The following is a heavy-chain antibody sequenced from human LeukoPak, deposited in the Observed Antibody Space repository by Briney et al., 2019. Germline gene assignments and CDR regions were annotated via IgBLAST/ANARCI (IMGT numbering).Heavy chain of an antibody. CDR2: IGSSGSTI. CDR3: ARVGCSGGSCYMDV. D-gene: IGHD2-15*01. J-gene: IGHJ6*03. V-gene: IGHV3-11*04. Sequence: GGSLRLSCAASGFTFSDYYMSWIRQAPGKGLEWVSYIGSSGSTIYYADSVKGRFTISRDNAKNSLYLQMNSLRAEDTAVYYCARVGCSGGSCYMDVWGKGTTVTVSS. CDR1: GFTFSDYY.